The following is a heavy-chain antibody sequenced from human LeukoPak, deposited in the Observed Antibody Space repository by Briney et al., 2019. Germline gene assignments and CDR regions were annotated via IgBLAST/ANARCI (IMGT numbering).Heavy chain of an antibody. J-gene: IGHJ5*02. V-gene: IGHV3-30*03. CDR3: ASERGDYYGSGSYPWFDP. CDR1: GFTFSSYG. Sequence: GRSLRLSCAASGFTFSSYGMHWVRQAPGKGLEWVAVISYDGSNKYYADSVKGRFTISRDNSKNTLYLQMNSLRAEDTAVYYCASERGDYYGSGSYPWFDPWGQGTLVTVSS. CDR2: ISYDGSNK. D-gene: IGHD3-10*01.